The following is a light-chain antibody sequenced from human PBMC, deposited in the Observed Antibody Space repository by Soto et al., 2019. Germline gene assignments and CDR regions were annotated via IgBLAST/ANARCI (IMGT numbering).Light chain of an antibody. Sequence: SALTQPASVSGSPGQSITISCTGTSSDIGGYNYVSWYQQHPGKAPKLMIYEVVNRPSGVSNRFSGSKSGNTASLTISGLQAEDEADYYCCSYTSSINRVFGGGTKLTVL. V-gene: IGLV2-14*01. CDR2: EVV. CDR1: SSDIGGYNY. J-gene: IGLJ2*01. CDR3: CSYTSSINRV.